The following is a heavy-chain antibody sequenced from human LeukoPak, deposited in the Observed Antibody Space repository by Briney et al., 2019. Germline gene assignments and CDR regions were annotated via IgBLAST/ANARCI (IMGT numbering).Heavy chain of an antibody. J-gene: IGHJ4*02. CDR3: ASRLRSSSWYNY. CDR1: GGSISSGGYY. Sequence: PSETLSLTCTVSGGSISSGGYYWSWIRQHPGKGLEWIGYIYYSGSTYYNPSLKSRVTISVDTSKNQFSLKLSSVTAADTAVYYYASRLRSSSWYNYWGQGTLVTVSS. D-gene: IGHD6-13*01. CDR2: IYYSGST. V-gene: IGHV4-31*03.